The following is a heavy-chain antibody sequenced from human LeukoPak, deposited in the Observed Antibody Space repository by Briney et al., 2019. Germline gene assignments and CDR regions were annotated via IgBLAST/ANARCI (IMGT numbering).Heavy chain of an antibody. CDR2: IYYSGST. D-gene: IGHD3-10*01. J-gene: IGHJ5*02. Sequence: SETLSLTCTVAGGSISSGGYYWSWIRQHPGKGLECIGYIYYSGSTYYNPSLKSRVTISVDTSKNQFSLKLSSVTAADTAVYYCARVESTGGFDPWGQGTLVTVSS. CDR3: ARVESTGGFDP. CDR1: GGSISSGGYY. V-gene: IGHV4-31*03.